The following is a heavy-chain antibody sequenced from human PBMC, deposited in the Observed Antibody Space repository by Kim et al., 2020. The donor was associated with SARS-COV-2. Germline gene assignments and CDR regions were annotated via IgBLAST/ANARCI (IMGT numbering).Heavy chain of an antibody. V-gene: IGHV3-23*01. CDR3: AKDHPSEGWPTFDA. J-gene: IGHJ4*02. Sequence: SVKRRFTISRDITKDTVYLQMNSLRAEDTALYYCAKDHPSEGWPTFDAWGQGTLVAVSS. D-gene: IGHD6-19*01.